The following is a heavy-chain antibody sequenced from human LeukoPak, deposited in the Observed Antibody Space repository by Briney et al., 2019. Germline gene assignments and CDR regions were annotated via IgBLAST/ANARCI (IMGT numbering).Heavy chain of an antibody. CDR2: IYYSGST. D-gene: IGHD3-10*01. V-gene: IGHV4-31*03. CDR1: GGSISSGGYH. J-gene: IGHJ6*04. Sequence: PSETLSLTCTVSGGSISSGGYHWSWIRQHPGKGLEWIGYIYYSGSTYYNPSLKSRVTISVDTSKKQFSLKLSSVTAADTAVYYCARESLITMVRGVIGVDVWGKGTTVTVSS. CDR3: ARESLITMVRGVIGVDV.